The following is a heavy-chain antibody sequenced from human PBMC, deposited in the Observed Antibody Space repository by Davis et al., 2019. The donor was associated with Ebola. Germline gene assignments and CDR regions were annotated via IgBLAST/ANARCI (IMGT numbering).Heavy chain of an antibody. V-gene: IGHV4-4*02. D-gene: IGHD3-22*01. J-gene: IGHJ4*02. Sequence: SETLSLTCAVSGGSISGSNWWSWVRQTPGKGLEWIGETYHSGSANYNPSLKSRVSISVDKSKNQFPLNLRSVTAADTAVYDCARDYYDSSGYLWYFENWGQGTLVTVSS. CDR2: TYHSGSA. CDR1: GGSISGSNW. CDR3: ARDYYDSSGYLWYFEN.